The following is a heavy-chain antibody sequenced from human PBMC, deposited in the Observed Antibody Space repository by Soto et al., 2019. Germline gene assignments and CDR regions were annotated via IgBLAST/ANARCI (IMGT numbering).Heavy chain of an antibody. CDR3: ASFIAAAGTRNFDY. V-gene: IGHV1-69*13. Sequence: SVKVSCKASGGTFSSYAISWVRQAPGQGLEWMGGIIPIFGTANYAQKFQGRVTITADESTSTAYMELSSLRSEDTAVYYCASFIAAAGTRNFDYWGQGTLVTVSS. D-gene: IGHD6-13*01. J-gene: IGHJ4*02. CDR2: IIPIFGTA. CDR1: GGTFSSYA.